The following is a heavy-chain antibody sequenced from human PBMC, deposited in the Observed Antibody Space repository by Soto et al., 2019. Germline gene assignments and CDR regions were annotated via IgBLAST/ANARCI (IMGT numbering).Heavy chain of an antibody. D-gene: IGHD2-15*01. Sequence: AASVKVSCKASGYTFTSYGISWVRQAPGQGLEWMGWISAYNGNTNYAQKLQGRVTMTTDTSTSTAYMELRGLRSDDTAVYYCARDQVVVAATRGFDPWGQGTLVTVSS. J-gene: IGHJ5*02. V-gene: IGHV1-18*01. CDR1: GYTFTSYG. CDR3: ARDQVVVAATRGFDP. CDR2: ISAYNGNT.